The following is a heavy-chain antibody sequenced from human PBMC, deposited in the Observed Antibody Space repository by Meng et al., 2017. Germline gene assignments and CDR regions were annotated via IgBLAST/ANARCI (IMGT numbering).Heavy chain of an antibody. CDR3: ARDTLLMGYSSSGGAAFDI. CDR1: GGTFSSYA. V-gene: IGHV1-69*05. J-gene: IGHJ3*02. Sequence: SVKVSCKASGGTFSSYAISWVRQAPGQGLEWMGGIIPIFGTANYAQKCQGRVTITTDESTSTAYMELSSLRSEDTAVYYCARDTLLMGYSSSGGAAFDIWGQGTMVTVSS. D-gene: IGHD6-13*01. CDR2: IIPIFGTA.